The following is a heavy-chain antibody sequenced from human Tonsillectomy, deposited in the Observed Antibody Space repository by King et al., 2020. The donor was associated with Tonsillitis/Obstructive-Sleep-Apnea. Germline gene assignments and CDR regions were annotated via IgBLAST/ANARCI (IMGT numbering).Heavy chain of an antibody. V-gene: IGHV3-30*18. CDR2: VSNDGSII. CDR1: GFTFNIYA. Sequence: VQLVESGGGVVQPGRSLRLSCAASGFTFNIYAMHWVRQAPGKGLEWVAVVSNDGSIIYYADSVKGRFTISRDNSNNTLYLQMNSLRAEDTALYYCAKDSGQEYYYDRDVWGRGTTVTVSS. J-gene: IGHJ6*02. CDR3: AKDSGQEYYYDRDV.